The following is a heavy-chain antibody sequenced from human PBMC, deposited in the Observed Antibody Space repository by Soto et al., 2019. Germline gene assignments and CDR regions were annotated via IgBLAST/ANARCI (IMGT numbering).Heavy chain of an antibody. D-gene: IGHD6-19*01. J-gene: IGHJ4*02. V-gene: IGHV4-59*02. Sequence: SETLSLTCTVSGGSVSSFFWSWIRQPPGRGLEWIGYLYYGGSTHYSPSLKSRVTISVDTSQNQFSLNLMSVTAADTAIYYCARVRHGWTFFDYWSQGTLGTVSS. CDR3: ARVRHGWTFFDY. CDR2: LYYGGST. CDR1: GGSVSSFF.